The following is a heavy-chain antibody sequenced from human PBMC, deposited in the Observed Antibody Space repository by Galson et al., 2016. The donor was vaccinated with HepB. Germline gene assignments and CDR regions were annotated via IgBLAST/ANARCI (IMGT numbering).Heavy chain of an antibody. D-gene: IGHD5-12*01. CDR3: VTLHTVAKISAYDF. Sequence: SLRLSCAVTGFTFSNAWMSWVRQAPGKGLEWVGRIKSKTDGGTIDYAAPLKGRFTISRDDSKNSLYLQMSSLKTEDTAVYYCVTLHTVAKISAYDFWGQGTLVTVSS. V-gene: IGHV3-15*01. CDR2: IKSKTDGGTI. J-gene: IGHJ4*02. CDR1: GFTFSNAW.